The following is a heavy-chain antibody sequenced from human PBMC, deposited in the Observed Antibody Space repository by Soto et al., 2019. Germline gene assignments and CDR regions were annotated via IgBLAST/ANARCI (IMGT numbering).Heavy chain of an antibody. V-gene: IGHV1-69*13. CDR1: GGTFSSYA. CDR2: IIPIFGTA. Sequence: SVKVSCKASGGTFSSYAISWVRQAPGQGLEWMGGIIPIFGTANYAQKFQGRVTITADESTSTAYMELSSLRSEDTAVYYCAGVLGTYYYDSSGYYYWGQGTLVTVSS. CDR3: AGVLGTYYYDSSGYYY. D-gene: IGHD3-22*01. J-gene: IGHJ4*02.